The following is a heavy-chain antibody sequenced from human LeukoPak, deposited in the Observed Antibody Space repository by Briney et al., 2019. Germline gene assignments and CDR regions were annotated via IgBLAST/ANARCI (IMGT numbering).Heavy chain of an antibody. CDR2: MSSSDDGR. Sequence: GGSLRLSCATSGFSFSSYAMSWVRQAPGKGLEWVSAMSSSDDGRYYADSVKGRFTISRDNSKNTLYLQMNSLRAEDTAVYYCAKSPPGNYYYYYMDVWGKGTTVTISS. V-gene: IGHV3-23*01. CDR1: GFSFSSYA. CDR3: AKSPPGNYYYYYMDV. J-gene: IGHJ6*03.